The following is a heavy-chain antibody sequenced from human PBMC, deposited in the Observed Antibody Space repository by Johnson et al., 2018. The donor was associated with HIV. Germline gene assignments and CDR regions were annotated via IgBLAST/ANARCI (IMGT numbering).Heavy chain of an antibody. Sequence: QMQLVESGGGVVQPGGSLRLSCVASGFTFSSYGMHWVRQAPGKGLERVAVIWYDGSNKYYADSVKGRFTISRDNFKNTLYLQMKSLRAEDTAVYHCAKVGGSHDYVWGSYPGNWGQGTMVIVSS. CDR1: GFTFSSYG. CDR3: AKVGGSHDYVWGSYPGN. D-gene: IGHD3-16*02. J-gene: IGHJ3*01. V-gene: IGHV3-30*02. CDR2: IWYDGSNK.